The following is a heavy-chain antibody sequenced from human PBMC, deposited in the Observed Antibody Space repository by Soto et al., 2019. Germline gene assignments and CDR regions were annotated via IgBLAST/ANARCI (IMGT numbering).Heavy chain of an antibody. CDR1: GFDVNSHF. Sequence: GGSLRLSCAISGFDVNSHFMSWVRQAPGKGLEWVSVVYSGGSTYYSDSVRGRFTISRDNSRNTLNLQMNSLKVDDTAVYFCAKSPNYGDENYFDLWGQGTLVTVSS. CDR2: VYSGGST. V-gene: IGHV3-66*01. J-gene: IGHJ5*02. CDR3: AKSPNYGDENYFDL. D-gene: IGHD4-17*01.